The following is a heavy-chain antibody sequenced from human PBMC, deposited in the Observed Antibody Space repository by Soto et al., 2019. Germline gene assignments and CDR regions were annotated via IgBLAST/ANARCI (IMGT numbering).Heavy chain of an antibody. CDR1: GYTFTSFG. CDR3: TRDLCFISPSTVTTDAY. Sequence: VQVVQSGAELKKPGASVRVSCKASGYTFTSFGVSWVRQAPGQGPEWMGWISPETGKTAYSYKFQDRVSMTAAASTTTFYLDLGSLRSDDTAVAYCTRDLCFISPSTVTTDAYWGQGTLVTVSS. V-gene: IGHV1-18*04. D-gene: IGHD4-17*01. CDR2: ISPETGKT. J-gene: IGHJ4*02.